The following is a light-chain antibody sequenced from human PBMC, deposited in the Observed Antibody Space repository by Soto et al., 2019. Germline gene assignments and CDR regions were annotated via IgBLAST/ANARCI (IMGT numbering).Light chain of an antibody. J-gene: IGLJ2*01. CDR1: KSDIGVYDF. Sequence: QSALTQPPSASGSPGQSVTISCTGTKSDIGVYDFVSWYQHHPGKAPRLIIYEVVQRPSGVPDRFSGSKSGNTASLTVSGLQAADEADYYCSSYANYNVVFGGGTKLTVL. V-gene: IGLV2-8*01. CDR3: SSYANYNVV. CDR2: EVV.